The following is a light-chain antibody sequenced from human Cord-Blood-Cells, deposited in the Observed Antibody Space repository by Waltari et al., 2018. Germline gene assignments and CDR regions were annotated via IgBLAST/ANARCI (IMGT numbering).Light chain of an antibody. Sequence: DIVMTQSPDSLAVSLGERATINCKSSQSVLYSSNNKNYLAWYQQKPGQPPKLLIYWASTRESGVPDRVSGSGSGTDFTLTISSLQAEYVAVYYCQQYYSTLAFGQGTKVEIK. V-gene: IGKV4-1*01. CDR2: WAS. CDR3: QQYYSTLA. CDR1: QSVLYSSNNKNY. J-gene: IGKJ1*01.